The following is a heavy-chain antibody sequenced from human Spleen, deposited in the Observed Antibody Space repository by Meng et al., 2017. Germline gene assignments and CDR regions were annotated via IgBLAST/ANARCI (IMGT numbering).Heavy chain of an antibody. Sequence: GGSLRLSCRTSGFTFTSYGMGWVRQAPGKGLEWVSSISSSSTYIYYAASVKGRFTISRDNAKNSLYLQMDSLRVEDTATYYCARDLGSSWFIDYWGQGTLVTVSS. CDR3: ARDLGSSWFIDY. J-gene: IGHJ4*02. CDR1: GFTFTSYG. V-gene: IGHV3-21*01. D-gene: IGHD6-13*01. CDR2: ISSSSTYI.